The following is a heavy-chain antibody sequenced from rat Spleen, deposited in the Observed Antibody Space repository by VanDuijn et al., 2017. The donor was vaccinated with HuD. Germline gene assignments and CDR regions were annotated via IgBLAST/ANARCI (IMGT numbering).Heavy chain of an antibody. CDR2: ISPSGGIS. V-gene: IGHV5-19*01. J-gene: IGHJ4*01. Sequence: EVQLVESGGGLVQPGRSLKLSCEASGFTFGNYGMHWIRQAPTKGLEWVASISPSGGISNYRESVKGRFTISRDKAKSTLYLQMDSLRSEDSATYYCATDGYYDGTYYAVYVMDAWGQGASVTVSS. D-gene: IGHD1-12*02. CDR1: GFTFGNYG. CDR3: ATDGYYDGTYYAVYVMDA.